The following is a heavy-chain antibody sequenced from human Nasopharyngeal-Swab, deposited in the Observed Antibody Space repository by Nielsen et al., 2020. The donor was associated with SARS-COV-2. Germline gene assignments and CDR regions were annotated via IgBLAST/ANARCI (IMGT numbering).Heavy chain of an antibody. D-gene: IGHD6-19*01. Sequence: ASVKVSCKASGYSFTSYAMNWVRQAPGQGLEWMGIIHPNSGRTIYAQMFQDRVTMTMDTSTSTVYMELSSLRSEDTALYYCTRERPTSSVAIFGLDVWGQGTTVTVSS. CDR2: IHPNSGRT. J-gene: IGHJ6*02. CDR3: TRERPTSSVAIFGLDV. CDR1: GYSFTSYA. V-gene: IGHV1-46*01.